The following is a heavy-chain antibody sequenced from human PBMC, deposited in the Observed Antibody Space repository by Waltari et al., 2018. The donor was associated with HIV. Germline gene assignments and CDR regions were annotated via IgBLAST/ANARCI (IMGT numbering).Heavy chain of an antibody. J-gene: IGHJ5*02. CDR2: IYWNDDK. D-gene: IGHD6-19*01. CDR3: AHRRLARAVAGTLYNWFDP. Sequence: QITLKESGPTLVKPTQTLTLTCTFSGFSLSTSGVGVGWIRQPPGKAPEWLALIYWNDDKRYSPSLKSRLTITKDTSKNHVVLTMTTMDPVDTATYYCAHRRLARAVAGTLYNWFDPWGQGILVTVSS. V-gene: IGHV2-5*01. CDR1: GFSLSTSGVG.